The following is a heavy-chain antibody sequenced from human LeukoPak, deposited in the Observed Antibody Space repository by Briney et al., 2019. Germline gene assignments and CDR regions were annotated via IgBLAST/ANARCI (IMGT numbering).Heavy chain of an antibody. CDR2: IWYDGSNK. D-gene: IGHD3-10*01. J-gene: IGHJ4*02. CDR3: AKAYYYGSGSYSPSDY. V-gene: IGHV3-33*06. Sequence: PGGSLRLSCAASGFTFSSYGMHWVRQAPGKGLEWVAVIWYDGSNKYYADSVKGRFTISRDNSKNTLYLQMNSLRAEDTAVYYCAKAYYYGSGSYSPSDYWGQGTLVTVSS. CDR1: GFTFSSYG.